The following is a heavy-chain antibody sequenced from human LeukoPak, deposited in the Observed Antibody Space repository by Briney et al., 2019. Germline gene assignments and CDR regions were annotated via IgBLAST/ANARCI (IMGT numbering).Heavy chain of an antibody. Sequence: GRSLRLSCAASGFTFSSYSMNWVRQAPGKGLEWVSSISSSSSYIYYADSVKGRFTISRDNAKNSLYLQMNSLRAEDTAVYYCARQPALEPLDYWGQGTLVTVSS. CDR3: ARQPALEPLDY. D-gene: IGHD1-1*01. CDR2: ISSSSSYI. J-gene: IGHJ4*02. V-gene: IGHV3-21*01. CDR1: GFTFSSYS.